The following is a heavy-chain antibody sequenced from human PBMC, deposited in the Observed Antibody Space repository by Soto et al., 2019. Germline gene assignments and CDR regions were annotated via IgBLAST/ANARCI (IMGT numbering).Heavy chain of an antibody. D-gene: IGHD1-26*01. J-gene: IGHJ4*02. CDR3: GRYDKILGTNEVDN. V-gene: IGHV1-18*04. Sequence: ASVKVSCKTSGYNFTNYAITWVRQAPGQGLQWMGWISIHSGYTYYTQSLRGRLTMTKDTSTTTAYMELRSLTSDDTAVYLCGRYDKILGTNEVDNWGQGTPVTVSS. CDR1: GYNFTNYA. CDR2: ISIHSGYT.